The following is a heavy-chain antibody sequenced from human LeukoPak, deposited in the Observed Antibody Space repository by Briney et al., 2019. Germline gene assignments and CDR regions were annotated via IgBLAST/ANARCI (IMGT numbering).Heavy chain of an antibody. Sequence: SETLSLTCTVSGGSISSYYWSWIRQPPGKGLEWIGYIFYTGDSNHNPSFKSRVSISLDTSKDQISLKLSSVTAADTAVYYCARHRFASPLDSWGQGTLVTVSS. J-gene: IGHJ4*02. D-gene: IGHD2-21*01. CDR2: IFYTGDS. CDR3: ARHRFASPLDS. CDR1: GGSISSYY. V-gene: IGHV4-59*08.